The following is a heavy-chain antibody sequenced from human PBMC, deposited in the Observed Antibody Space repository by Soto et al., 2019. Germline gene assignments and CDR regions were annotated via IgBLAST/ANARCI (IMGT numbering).Heavy chain of an antibody. D-gene: IGHD2-8*01. CDR1: GGTFNSYG. CDR2: IIPILGTA. J-gene: IGHJ4*02. CDR3: ARDLPYCTNGVCYTRYFDY. V-gene: IGHV1-69*11. Sequence: QVQLVQSGAEVKKPGSSVKVSCKASGGTFNSYGISWVRQAPGQGLEWMGGIIPILGTANYAQKFQGRVTITAEESTSIAYMELSSLRSEDTAVYYCARDLPYCTNGVCYTRYFDYWGQGTLVTVSS.